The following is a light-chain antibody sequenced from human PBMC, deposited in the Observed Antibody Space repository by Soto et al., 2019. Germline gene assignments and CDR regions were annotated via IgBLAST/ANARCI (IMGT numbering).Light chain of an antibody. Sequence: DIQMTQFPSSLAASIGGRVTSTCRASQSISRFLTWCQQKPGKAPTLLLYAASSLQSGVPSRFSGSGSGTDFTLTISSLQPEDFATYYCQQSYTNPYTFGHGTTGDI. CDR2: AAS. J-gene: IGKJ2*01. V-gene: IGKV1-39*01. CDR1: QSISRF. CDR3: QQSYTNPYT.